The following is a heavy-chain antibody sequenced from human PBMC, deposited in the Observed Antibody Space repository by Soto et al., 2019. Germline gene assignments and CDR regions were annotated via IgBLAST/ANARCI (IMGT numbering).Heavy chain of an antibody. CDR3: ASRTYYYGSGELLGNFDY. J-gene: IGHJ4*02. V-gene: IGHV4-39*01. Sequence: QLQLQESGPGLVKPSETLSLTCTVSGGSISSSSYYWGWIRQPPGKGLEWIGSIYYSGSTYYNPYLKSPVTISVDTSKNQFSLKLSPVTAADTAVYYCASRTYYYGSGELLGNFDYWGQGTLVTVSS. CDR1: GGSISSSSYY. CDR2: IYYSGST. D-gene: IGHD3-10*01.